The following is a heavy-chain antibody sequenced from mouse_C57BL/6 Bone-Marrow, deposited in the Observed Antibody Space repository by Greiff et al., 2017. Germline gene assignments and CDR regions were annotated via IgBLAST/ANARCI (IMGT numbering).Heavy chain of an antibody. CDR2: IYPGDGDT. CDR3: ARCSFAY. Sequence: VQLVESGPELVKPGASVKISCKASGYAFSSSWMNWVKQRPGKGLEWIGRIYPGDGDTNYNGKFKGKATLTADKSSSTAYMQLIILTSEDSAVYFCARCSFAYWGQGTLVTVSA. J-gene: IGHJ3*01. CDR1: GYAFSSSW. V-gene: IGHV1-82*01.